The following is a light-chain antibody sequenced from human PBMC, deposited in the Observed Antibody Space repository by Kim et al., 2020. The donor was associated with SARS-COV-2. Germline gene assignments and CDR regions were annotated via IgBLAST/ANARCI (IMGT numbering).Light chain of an antibody. CDR3: QQRAKWPLT. V-gene: IGKV3-11*01. CDR2: DAI. J-gene: IGKJ4*01. Sequence: LSPGERATPSCRASQSISTYIVWYQQKSGQAPRLLIYDAIDRATGIPARFSGSGFGTDFTLTISSLEPEDFAVYYCQQRAKWPLTFGGGTKLEI. CDR1: QSISTY.